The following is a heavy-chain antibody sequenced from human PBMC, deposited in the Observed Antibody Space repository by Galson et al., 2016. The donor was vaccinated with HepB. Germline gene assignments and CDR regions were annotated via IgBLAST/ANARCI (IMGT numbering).Heavy chain of an antibody. CDR3: ARSNYFASDI. D-gene: IGHD1-7*01. CDR2: IFHSGGT. CDR1: GVSITDYY. V-gene: IGHV4-59*01. J-gene: IGHJ3*02. Sequence: SETLSLTCTVSGVSITDYYWNWIRQPPGKGLEWVGYIFHSGGTNHNPSLKSRVTMSLDTSKNQLSLKLSSVTAADTAVYYCARSNYFASDIWGQGTMVTVSS.